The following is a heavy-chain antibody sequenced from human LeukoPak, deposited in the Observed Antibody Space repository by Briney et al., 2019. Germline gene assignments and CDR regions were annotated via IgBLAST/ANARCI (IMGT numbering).Heavy chain of an antibody. CDR3: AREGIAAAGIQH. J-gene: IGHJ1*01. V-gene: IGHV1-2*02. D-gene: IGHD6-13*01. Sequence: ASVKVSCKASAYTFTGYYMHWVRQAPGQGLEWMGWINPNSGGTNYAQKFQGRVTMTRDTSISTAYMELSRLRSDDTAVYYCAREGIAAAGIQHWGQGTLVTVSS. CDR1: AYTFTGYY. CDR2: INPNSGGT.